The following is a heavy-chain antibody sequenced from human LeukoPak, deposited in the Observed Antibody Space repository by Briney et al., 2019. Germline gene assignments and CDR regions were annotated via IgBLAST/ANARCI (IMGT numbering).Heavy chain of an antibody. CDR2: IYYSGTT. D-gene: IGHD2-2*01. CDR1: GGSISSYY. J-gene: IGHJ6*03. V-gene: IGHV4-59*01. Sequence: PSETLSLTCTVSGGSISSYYWSWIRQPPGKGLEWIGYIYYSGTTNYNPSLKSRVTISVDTSKNHFSLKLSSVTAADTAVYYCARDLRGTSAMDVWGKGTTVTVSS. CDR3: ARDLRGTSAMDV.